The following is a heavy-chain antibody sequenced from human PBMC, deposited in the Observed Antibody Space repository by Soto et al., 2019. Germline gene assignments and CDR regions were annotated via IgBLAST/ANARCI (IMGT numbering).Heavy chain of an antibody. V-gene: IGHV1-69*01. CDR1: GGTFSSYA. CDR3: ARDKEVVPAAMGWFDP. J-gene: IGHJ5*02. CDR2: IIPIFGTA. D-gene: IGHD2-2*01. Sequence: QVQLVQSGAEVKKPGSSVKVSCKASGGTFSSYAISWVRQAPGQGLEWMGGIIPIFGTANYAQKFQGRVTINADESTSTAYMELSSLRSEDTAVYYCARDKEVVPAAMGWFDPWGQGTLVTVSS.